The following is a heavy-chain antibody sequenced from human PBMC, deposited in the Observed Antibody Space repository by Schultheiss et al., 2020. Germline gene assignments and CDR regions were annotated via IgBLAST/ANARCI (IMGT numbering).Heavy chain of an antibody. V-gene: IGHV3-21*01. CDR1: GFAFSSYS. J-gene: IGHJ5*02. Sequence: GGSLRLSCAASGFAFSSYSMIWVRQAPGKGLEWVSSISSSSSYIFYADSVKGRFTISRDNAKNSLYLQMNSLRAEDTAVYYCAREDEPVAAYPSGWFDPWGQGTLVTVSS. CDR3: AREDEPVAAYPSGWFDP. D-gene: IGHD6-19*01. CDR2: ISSSSSYI.